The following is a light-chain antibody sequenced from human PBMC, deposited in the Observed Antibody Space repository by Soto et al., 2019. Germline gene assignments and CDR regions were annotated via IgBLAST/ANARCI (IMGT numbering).Light chain of an antibody. J-gene: IGLJ3*02. Sequence: QSALTQPASVSGSPGQSIAISCTGTSSDVGSYNLVSWYQQHPGKAPKLIIYEGTKRPSGVSNRFSGSKSGNTASLTISGLQAEDEADYYCCSYSTSHTWLFGGGTKVTVL. CDR3: CSYSTSHTWL. CDR2: EGT. CDR1: SSDVGSYNL. V-gene: IGLV2-23*01.